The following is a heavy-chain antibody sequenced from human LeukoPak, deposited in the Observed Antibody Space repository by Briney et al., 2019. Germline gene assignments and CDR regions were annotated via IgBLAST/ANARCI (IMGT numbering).Heavy chain of an antibody. CDR1: GFTFSSYA. D-gene: IGHD2-15*01. Sequence: GGSLRLSCAASGFTFSSYAMSWVRQAPGKGLEWVSAIGTAGDTYYPGSVKGRFTISRENAKNSLYLQMNSLRAGDTAVYYCARDRGGGHMDVWGKGTTVTISS. J-gene: IGHJ6*03. V-gene: IGHV3-13*01. CDR2: IGTAGDT. CDR3: ARDRGGGHMDV.